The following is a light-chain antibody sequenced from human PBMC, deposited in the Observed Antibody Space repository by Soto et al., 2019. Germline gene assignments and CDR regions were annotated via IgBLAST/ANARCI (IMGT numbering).Light chain of an antibody. CDR3: CSYAGSYTLV. CDR1: SSDVGGYNY. Sequence: QSVLTQLRSVSGSPGQSVTISCTGTSSDVGGYNYVSWYQQHPGKAPKLMIYDVNKRPSGVPDRFSGSKSGNTASLTISGLQAEDEADYYCCSYAGSYTLVFGTGTKATVL. CDR2: DVN. V-gene: IGLV2-11*01. J-gene: IGLJ1*01.